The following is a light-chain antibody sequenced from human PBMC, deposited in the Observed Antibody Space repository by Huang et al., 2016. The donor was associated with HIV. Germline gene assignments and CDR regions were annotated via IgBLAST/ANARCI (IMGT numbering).Light chain of an antibody. CDR1: PGISSH. CDR3: QQTYITPYT. Sequence: DIQMTQSPFFLSASVGDRVTFICRASPGISSHLNRYQQKPGKAPELLIYAASNIQSGSPSRFSGSGSGTDFTITIVSLQPVDFATYYCQQTYITPYTFGQGTKLGIK. V-gene: IGKV1-39*01. J-gene: IGKJ2*01. CDR2: AAS.